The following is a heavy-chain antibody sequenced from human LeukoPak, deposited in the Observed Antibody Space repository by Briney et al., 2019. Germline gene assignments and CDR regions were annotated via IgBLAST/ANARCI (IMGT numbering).Heavy chain of an antibody. CDR1: GYSFNSYW. J-gene: IGHJ4*02. D-gene: IGHD1-26*01. V-gene: IGHV5-51*01. CDR2: IYPGDSDA. Sequence: GESLKISCKGSGYSFNSYWIGWVRHMPGKSLKWMGIIYPGDSDARYSPSFQGQVTISADKSISTAYLQWSSLKASDTAMYYCARRRDLYSGSYHPFDYWGQGTLVTVSS. CDR3: ARRRDLYSGSYHPFDY.